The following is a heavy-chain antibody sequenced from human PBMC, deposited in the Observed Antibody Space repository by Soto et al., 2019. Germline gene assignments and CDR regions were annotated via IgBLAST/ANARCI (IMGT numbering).Heavy chain of an antibody. D-gene: IGHD6-13*01. V-gene: IGHV3-74*03. CDR1: GFTFSNYW. CDR3: ARGGLQHALDV. CDR2: VNNDGTDT. Sequence: EVQLVESGGGLVQPGVSLRLSCAASGFTFSNYWMYWVRQAPGKGLVWVSRVNNDGTDTTHPDSVKGRFTISRDTAENTLYLQMNRLRAADTAAYYFARGGLQHALDVWGQGSTVTVSS. J-gene: IGHJ6*02.